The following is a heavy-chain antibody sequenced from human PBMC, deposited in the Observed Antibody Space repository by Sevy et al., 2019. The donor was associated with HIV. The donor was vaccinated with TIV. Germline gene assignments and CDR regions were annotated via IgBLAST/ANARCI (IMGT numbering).Heavy chain of an antibody. CDR3: VGGPPAD. V-gene: IGHV3-7*01. CDR2: IKKDGSEK. D-gene: IGHD3-10*01. Sequence: GGSLKISCAASGFTFRSYWMSWVRQGPGKGLEWVTNIKKDGSEKYYLDSVKGRFTISRDNAKNSVFLQMNSLRVEDTAVYYCVGGPPADWGQGTLVTVSS. J-gene: IGHJ4*02. CDR1: GFTFRSYW.